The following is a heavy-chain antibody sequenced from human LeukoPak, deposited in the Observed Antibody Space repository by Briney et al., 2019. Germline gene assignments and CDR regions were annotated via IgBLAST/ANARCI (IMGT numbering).Heavy chain of an antibody. V-gene: IGHV3-48*03. J-gene: IGHJ4*02. CDR3: ARDPEEGYFDY. CDR2: ISSSGSTI. CDR1: GFTFSSYE. Sequence: GGSLRLSCAASGFTFSSYEMNWVRQAPGKGLEWVSYISSSGSTIYYADSVKGRFTISRDNAKNSLYLQMNSLRAEDTAVYYCARDPEEGYFDYWGQGTLVTVSS.